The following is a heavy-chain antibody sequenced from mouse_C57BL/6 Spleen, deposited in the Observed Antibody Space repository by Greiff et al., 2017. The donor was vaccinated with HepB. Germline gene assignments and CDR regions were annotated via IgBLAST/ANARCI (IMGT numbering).Heavy chain of an antibody. CDR1: GYTFTSYW. D-gene: IGHD1-1*01. Sequence: QVQLQQPGAELVRPGSSVKLSCKASGYTFTSYWMDWVKQRPGQGLEWIGNIYPSDSETHYNQKFKDKATLTVDKSSSTAYMQLSSLTSEDSAVYYCARTYYGRSYDYWGQGTTLTVSS. V-gene: IGHV1-61*01. CDR2: IYPSDSET. CDR3: ARTYYGRSYDY. J-gene: IGHJ2*01.